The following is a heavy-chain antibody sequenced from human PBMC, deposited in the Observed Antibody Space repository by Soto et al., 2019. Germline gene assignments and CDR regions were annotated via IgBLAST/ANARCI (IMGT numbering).Heavy chain of an antibody. J-gene: IGHJ3*02. Sequence: QVQLVESGGGVVQPGRSLRLSCAASGFTFSSYGMHWVRQAPGKGLEWVAAIWYDGSNKYYADSVKGRFTISRDNSKNTLYMKMKSLRAEDTAVYYWASFTGYYFSRAFGIWGQGTMVTVSS. CDR3: ASFTGYYFSRAFGI. D-gene: IGHD3-9*01. CDR2: IWYDGSNK. CDR1: GFTFSSYG. V-gene: IGHV3-33*01.